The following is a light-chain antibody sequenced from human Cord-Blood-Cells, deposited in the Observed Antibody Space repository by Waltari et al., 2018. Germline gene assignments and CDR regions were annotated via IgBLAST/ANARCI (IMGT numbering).Light chain of an antibody. CDR2: SNN. CDR3: AAWDDGLNGYV. V-gene: IGLV1-44*01. Sequence: QSVLTQPPSAYGTPGQWVTITSSRRSCNIGSNTVPTYQQLPGTAPKLLLYSNNQRPSGVPDRFSGSKSGTSASLAISGLQSEDEADYYCAAWDDGLNGYVFGTGTKVTVL. J-gene: IGLJ1*01. CDR1: SCNIGSNT.